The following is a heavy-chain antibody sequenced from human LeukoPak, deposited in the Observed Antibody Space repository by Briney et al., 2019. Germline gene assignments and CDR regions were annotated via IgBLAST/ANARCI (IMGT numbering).Heavy chain of an antibody. CDR1: GGTFSSYA. V-gene: IGHV1-69*04. CDR2: IIPILGIA. Sequence: ASVKVSCKASGGTFSSYAISWVRQAPGQGLEWMGRIIPILGIANYAQKFQGRVTITADKSTSTAYMELSSLRSDDTAVYYCARDLDGIAAAGSDYWGQGTLVTVSS. CDR3: ARDLDGIAAAGSDY. D-gene: IGHD6-13*01. J-gene: IGHJ4*02.